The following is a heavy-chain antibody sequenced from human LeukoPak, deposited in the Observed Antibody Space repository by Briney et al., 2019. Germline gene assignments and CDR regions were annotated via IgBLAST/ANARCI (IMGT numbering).Heavy chain of an antibody. CDR3: ARDRGPNILANVVDY. CDR1: GFTFTSHW. V-gene: IGHV3-74*01. CDR2: INIDGSST. J-gene: IGHJ4*02. D-gene: IGHD5-12*01. Sequence: PGGSLRLSCAASGFTFTSHWMHWVRQAPGKGLVWVSRINIDGSSTNYADSVKGRFTISRDNAKNTLYLQMSSLRAEDSALYYCARDRGPNILANVVDYWGQGALDTVSS.